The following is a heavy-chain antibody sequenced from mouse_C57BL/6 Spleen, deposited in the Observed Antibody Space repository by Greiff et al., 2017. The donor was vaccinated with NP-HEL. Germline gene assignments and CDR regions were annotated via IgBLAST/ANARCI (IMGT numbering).Heavy chain of an antibody. CDR3: ARGGVYYGSSYWYFDV. J-gene: IGHJ1*03. Sequence: QVQLQQSGAELVKPGASVKISCKASGYAFSSYWMNRVKQRPGKGLEWIGQIYPGDGDTNYNGKFKGKATLTADKSSSTAYMQLSSLTSEDSAVYFCARGGVYYGSSYWYFDVWGTGTTVTVSS. V-gene: IGHV1-80*01. D-gene: IGHD1-1*01. CDR2: IYPGDGDT. CDR1: GYAFSSYW.